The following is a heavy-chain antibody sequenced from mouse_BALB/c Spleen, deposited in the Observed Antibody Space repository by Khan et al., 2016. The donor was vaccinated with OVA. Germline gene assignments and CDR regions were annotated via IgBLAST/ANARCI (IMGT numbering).Heavy chain of an antibody. V-gene: IGHV14-3*02. Sequence: VQLKESGAELVKPGAPVKLSCTALGFNIKATYIPWVKQRPEQGLGGMGRFDPAKGNPQYDPKFQDQAPMTADTSSNTAYLRLSSLTSEDTAVYYCARPFYYYDALDYWGQGTSVTVSS. J-gene: IGHJ4*01. CDR1: GFNIKATY. D-gene: IGHD1-1*01. CDR2: FDPAKGNP. CDR3: ARPFYYYDALDY.